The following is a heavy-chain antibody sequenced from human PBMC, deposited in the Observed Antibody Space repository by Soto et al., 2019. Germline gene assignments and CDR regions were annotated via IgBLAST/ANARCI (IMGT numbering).Heavy chain of an antibody. CDR1: GFPLSSSAVG. CDR3: AHGSGWLSDY. Sequence: QITLKESGPTLLKPTQTLTLTCTFSGFPLSSSAVGVNWIRQPPGKALEWLALIYWNDDKHYSPSLRRRLTLTKASSKHQVVLTMTNTDPVDQANYYCAHGSGWLSDYWGQGILVTVSS. V-gene: IGHV2-5*01. D-gene: IGHD6-19*01. CDR2: IYWNDDK. J-gene: IGHJ4*02.